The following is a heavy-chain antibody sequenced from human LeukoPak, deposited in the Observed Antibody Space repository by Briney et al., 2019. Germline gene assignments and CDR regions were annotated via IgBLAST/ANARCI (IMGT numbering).Heavy chain of an antibody. CDR2: IYTSGST. D-gene: IGHD6-19*01. V-gene: IGHV4-4*07. Sequence: PSETLSLTCTVSGGSISSYYWSWIRQPAGKGLEWIGRIYTSGSTNYNPSLKSRVTISVDRSKNQFSLKLSSVTAADTAVYYCARVAVTVTYYFDYWAREPWSPSPQ. CDR1: GGSISSYY. CDR3: ARVAVTVTYYFDY. J-gene: IGHJ4*02.